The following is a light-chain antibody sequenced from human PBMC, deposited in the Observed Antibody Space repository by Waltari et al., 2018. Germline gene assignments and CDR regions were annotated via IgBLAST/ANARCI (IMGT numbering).Light chain of an antibody. CDR3: QQLNSYAWT. CDR1: QGISNC. Sequence: DIQLTQSPSFLSASIGNRVTITCRAGQGISNCLAWYQQKSGKAPKLLIYASSTLQSGVPSRFSGSGSGTEFTLTISSLQPEDFATYYCQQLNSYAWTFGQGTKVEIK. V-gene: IGKV1-9*01. CDR2: ASS. J-gene: IGKJ1*01.